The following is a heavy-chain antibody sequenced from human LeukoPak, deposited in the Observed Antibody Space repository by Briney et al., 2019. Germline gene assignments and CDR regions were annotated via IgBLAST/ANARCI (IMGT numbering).Heavy chain of an antibody. CDR3: AGGIQLWPRIVPGYYYGMDV. CDR1: GGSISSGSYY. V-gene: IGHV4-61*02. J-gene: IGHJ6*02. Sequence: SQTLSLACTVSGGSISSGSYYWSWIRQPAGKGLEWIGRIYTSGSTNYNPSLKSLVTLSVDTSNNQFSLKLRSVTAPDTAVYYCAGGIQLWPRIVPGYYYGMDVWGQGTTVTVS. D-gene: IGHD5-18*01. CDR2: IYTSGST.